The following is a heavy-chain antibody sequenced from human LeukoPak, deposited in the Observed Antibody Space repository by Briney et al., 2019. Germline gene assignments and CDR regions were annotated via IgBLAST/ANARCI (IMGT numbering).Heavy chain of an antibody. CDR3: ARHSGPYNSGWFDY. Sequence: SETLSLTCSVSGVSITSTTYHWGWIRQPPGKGLEWIGTMYYSGSTYSNPSLKSRVTISVDTSKNQFSLKLSSVTAADTAVYYCARHSGPYNSGWFDYWGQGTLVTVSS. J-gene: IGHJ4*02. CDR1: GVSITSTTYH. D-gene: IGHD6-19*01. V-gene: IGHV4-39*01. CDR2: MYYSGST.